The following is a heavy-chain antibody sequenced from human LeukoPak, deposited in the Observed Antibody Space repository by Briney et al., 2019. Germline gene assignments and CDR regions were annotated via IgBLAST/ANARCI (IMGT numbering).Heavy chain of an antibody. J-gene: IGHJ6*03. CDR2: INHSGST. CDR1: GGSFSGYY. D-gene: IGHD2-2*01. Sequence: SETLSLTCAVYGGSFSGYYWSWIRQPPGKGLEWIGEINHSGSTNYNPSLKSRVTISVDTSKNQFSLKLSSVTAADTAVYYCARGRGKCSSTSCHHYYYMDVWGKGTTVAVSS. CDR3: ARGRGKCSSTSCHHYYYMDV. V-gene: IGHV4-34*01.